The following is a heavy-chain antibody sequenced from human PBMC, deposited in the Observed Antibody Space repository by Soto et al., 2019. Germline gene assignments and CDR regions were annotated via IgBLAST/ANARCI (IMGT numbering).Heavy chain of an antibody. Sequence: SETLSLTCTVSGGSISSYYWSWIRQPPGKGLEWIGYIYYSGSTNYNPSLKSRVTISVDTSKNQFSLKLSSVTAADTAVYYCARVAAAGSRWFDPWGQGTRVTVSS. V-gene: IGHV4-59*01. CDR2: IYYSGST. CDR1: GGSISSYY. D-gene: IGHD6-13*01. CDR3: ARVAAAGSRWFDP. J-gene: IGHJ5*02.